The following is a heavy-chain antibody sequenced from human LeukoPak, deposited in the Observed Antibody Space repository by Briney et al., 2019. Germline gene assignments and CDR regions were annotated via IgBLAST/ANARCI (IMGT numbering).Heavy chain of an antibody. CDR1: GYTFTGYY. D-gene: IGHD6-19*01. CDR2: INPNSGGT. CDR3: ARDGGYSSGWYEGRWFDP. V-gene: IGHV1-2*02. Sequence: ASVKVSCKASGYTFTGYYMHWVRQAPGQGLEWMGWINPNSGGTNYAQKFQGRVTMTRDTSISTAYMELSRLRSDDTAVYYCARDGGYSSGWYEGRWFDPWGQGTLVTVSS. J-gene: IGHJ5*02.